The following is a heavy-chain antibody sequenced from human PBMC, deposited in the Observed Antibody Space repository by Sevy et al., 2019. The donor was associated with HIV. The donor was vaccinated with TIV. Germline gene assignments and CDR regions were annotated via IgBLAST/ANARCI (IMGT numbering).Heavy chain of an antibody. Sequence: GGSLRLSCAASGFTFSSYWMSWVRQAPGNGLEWVANIKQDGREKYYVDSVKGRFTISRDNAKNSLYLQMNSLRAEDTAVYYCAREYEYDFWSGYGTYFDYWGQGTVVTVSS. J-gene: IGHJ4*02. CDR1: GFTFSSYW. CDR2: IKQDGREK. CDR3: AREYEYDFWSGYGTYFDY. V-gene: IGHV3-7*01. D-gene: IGHD3-3*01.